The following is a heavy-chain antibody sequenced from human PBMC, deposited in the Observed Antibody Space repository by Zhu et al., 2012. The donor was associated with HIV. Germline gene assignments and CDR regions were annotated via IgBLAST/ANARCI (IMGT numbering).Heavy chain of an antibody. CDR1: GSSISSGYY. CDR3: ARDGGSTGDY. D-gene: IGHD2-15*01. V-gene: IGHV4-38-2*02. Sequence: QVQLQESGPGLVKPSETLSLTCAVSGSSISSGYYWGWVRQPPGKGLEWIGSIYHSGSTYYNPSLKSRVTISLDKSKNQFSLKLNSVTAADTAVYYCARDGGSTGDYWGQGTLVTVSS. CDR2: IYHSGST. J-gene: IGHJ4*02.